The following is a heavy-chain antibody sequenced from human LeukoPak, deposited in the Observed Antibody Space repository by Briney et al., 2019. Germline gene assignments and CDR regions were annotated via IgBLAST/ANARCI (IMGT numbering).Heavy chain of an antibody. J-gene: IGHJ4*02. CDR2: IYYSGTT. CDR1: GGSIRSGDYF. Sequence: PSETLSLTCTVSGGSIRSGDYFWSWIRQPPGKGLECIGYIYYSGTTYYNPSLKSRVTISVDTSKNLFSLKLSSVTAADTAVYYCARDRAYSGYDYTSDYWGQGTLVTVSS. D-gene: IGHD5-12*01. V-gene: IGHV4-30-4*08. CDR3: ARDRAYSGYDYTSDY.